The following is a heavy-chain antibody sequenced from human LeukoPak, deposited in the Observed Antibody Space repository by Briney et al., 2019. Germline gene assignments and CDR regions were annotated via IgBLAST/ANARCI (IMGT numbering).Heavy chain of an antibody. CDR3: ARGFKGAAAGTSPGPSATKRNYYYGMDV. Sequence: PSETLSLTCTVSGDSINNNNYYWGWIRQPPGKGLEWIGNIYYNGRTYYSPSLKSRGTIPVDTSNNQFSLKLSSVTAADTAVYYCARGFKGAAAGTSPGPSATKRNYYYGMDVWGQGTTVTVSS. J-gene: IGHJ6*02. D-gene: IGHD6-13*01. CDR1: GDSINNNNYY. CDR2: IYYNGRT. V-gene: IGHV4-39*02.